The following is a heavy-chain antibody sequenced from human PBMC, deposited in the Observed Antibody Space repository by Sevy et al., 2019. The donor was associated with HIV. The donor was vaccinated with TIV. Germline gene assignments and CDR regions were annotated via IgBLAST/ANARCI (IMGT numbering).Heavy chain of an antibody. V-gene: IGHV3-21*01. CDR3: ARVVAYCTGGSCFPGYYYGMDV. CDR2: IGISSSYI. D-gene: IGHD2-15*01. CDR1: GFTFITYT. J-gene: IGHJ6*02. Sequence: GGSLRLSCAASGFTFITYTMNWVRQAPGKGLEWVSSIGISSSYIYYADSVKGRFTISRDNAKNSLYLQMNSLRAEDTAVYYCARVVAYCTGGSCFPGYYYGMDVWGQGTTVTVSS.